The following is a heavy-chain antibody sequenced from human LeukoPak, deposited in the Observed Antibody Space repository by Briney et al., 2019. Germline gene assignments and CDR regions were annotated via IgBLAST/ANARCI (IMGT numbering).Heavy chain of an antibody. D-gene: IGHD1-26*01. CDR2: IYHSGST. CDR3: ARVHIVGATSDWFDP. CDR1: GYSISSGYY. J-gene: IGHJ5*02. V-gene: IGHV4-38-2*02. Sequence: SETLSLTCTVSGYSISSGYYWGWIRQPPGKGLEWIGGIYHSGSTYYNPSLKSRVTISVDTSKNQSSLKLSSVTAADTAVYYCARVHIVGATSDWFDPWGQGTLVTVSS.